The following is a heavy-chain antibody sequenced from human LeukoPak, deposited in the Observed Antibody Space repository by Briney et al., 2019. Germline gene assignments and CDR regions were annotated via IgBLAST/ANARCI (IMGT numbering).Heavy chain of an antibody. Sequence: ASVKVSCKASGYTFTGYYMHWVRQAPGPGLEWMGWINPNSGGTNYAQKFQGRVTMTRDTSISTAYMELSRLRSDDTAVYYCAREGPETVGAPAYWGQGTLVTVSS. D-gene: IGHD1-26*01. J-gene: IGHJ4*02. CDR3: AREGPETVGAPAY. V-gene: IGHV1-2*02. CDR2: INPNSGGT. CDR1: GYTFTGYY.